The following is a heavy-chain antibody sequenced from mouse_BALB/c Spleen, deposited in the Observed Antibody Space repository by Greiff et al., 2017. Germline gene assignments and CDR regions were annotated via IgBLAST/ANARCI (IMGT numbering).Heavy chain of an antibody. D-gene: IGHD2-3*01. CDR2: IDPETGGT. CDR1: GYTFTDYE. V-gene: IGHV1-15*01. CDR3: TRSRWLLDY. Sequence: QVHVKQSGAELVRPGASVTLSCKASGYTFTDYEMHWVKQTPVHGLEWIGAIDPETGGTAYNQKFKGKATLTADKSSSTAYMELRSLTSEDSAVYYCTRSRWLLDYWGQGTTLTVSS. J-gene: IGHJ2*01.